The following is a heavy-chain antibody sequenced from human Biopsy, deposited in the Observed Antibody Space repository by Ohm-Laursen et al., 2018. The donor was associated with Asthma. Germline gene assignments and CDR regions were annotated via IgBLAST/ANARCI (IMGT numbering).Heavy chain of an antibody. J-gene: IGHJ4*02. CDR2: INAGNGNT. V-gene: IGHV1-3*01. D-gene: IGHD3-22*01. CDR3: ARPYYDSSGYYYENLSFDY. CDR1: GYTFIHYA. Sequence: SVKVSCKASGYTFIHYAIHWVRQAPGQRLEWMGWINAGNGNTKYSQKFQGRVTITRDTSASTAYMELSSLRSEDTAVYYCARPYYDSSGYYYENLSFDYWGQGTLVTVSS.